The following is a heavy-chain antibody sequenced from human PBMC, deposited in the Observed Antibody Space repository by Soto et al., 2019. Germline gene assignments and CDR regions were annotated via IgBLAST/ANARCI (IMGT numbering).Heavy chain of an antibody. CDR3: ASEWGYSYPTRSFDY. CDR2: INPNSGGT. CDR1: GYTFTGYY. D-gene: IGHD5-18*01. Sequence: ASVKVSCKASGYTFTGYYMHWVRQAPGQGLEWMGWINPNSGGTNYAQKFQGRVTMTRDTSISTAYMELSRLRSDDTAVYYCASEWGYSYPTRSFDYWGQGTLVTVSS. J-gene: IGHJ4*02. V-gene: IGHV1-2*02.